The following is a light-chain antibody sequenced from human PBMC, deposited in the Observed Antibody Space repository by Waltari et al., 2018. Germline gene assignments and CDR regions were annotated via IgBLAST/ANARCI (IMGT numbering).Light chain of an antibody. CDR1: QSIFYNYNNKHY. Sequence: EIVMTQSPDSLAVSLGEGATITCKSSQSIFYNYNNKHYLAWYQQKVGQPPKLLIYWASSRESGVPDRFSGSVSGTDFTLTISSLQAEDVAVYYCQQYYTAPYSFGQGTKLEIK. V-gene: IGKV4-1*01. J-gene: IGKJ2*03. CDR2: WAS. CDR3: QQYYTAPYS.